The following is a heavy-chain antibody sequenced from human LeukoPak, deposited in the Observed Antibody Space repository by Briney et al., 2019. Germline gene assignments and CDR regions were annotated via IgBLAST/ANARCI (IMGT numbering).Heavy chain of an antibody. V-gene: IGHV4-38-2*02. J-gene: IGHJ4*02. CDR1: GYSISSGYY. CDR2: IYYSGST. D-gene: IGHD3-22*01. CDR3: ARVGVDSSGYYYLFDY. Sequence: SETLSLTCTVSGYSISSGYYWGWIRQPPGKGLEWIGSIYYSGSTYYNPSLKSRVTISVDTSKNQFSLKLSSVTAADTAVYYCARVGVDSSGYYYLFDYWGQGTLVTVSS.